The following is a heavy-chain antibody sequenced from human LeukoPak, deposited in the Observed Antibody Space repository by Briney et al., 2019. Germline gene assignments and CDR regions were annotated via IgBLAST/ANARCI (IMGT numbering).Heavy chain of an antibody. Sequence: GGSLRHSCAPSGFTFSNHAMSWVRQAPGKGLVWVSRISGDESSTSYADSVEGRFTISRDNAKNTLYLQMNSLRAEETAVYSCAREPHSGYSDDTVAFCIWGQGTMVTVSS. CDR2: ISGDESST. CDR3: AREPHSGYSDDTVAFCI. CDR1: GFTFSNHA. V-gene: IGHV3-74*01. D-gene: IGHD5-24*01. J-gene: IGHJ3*02.